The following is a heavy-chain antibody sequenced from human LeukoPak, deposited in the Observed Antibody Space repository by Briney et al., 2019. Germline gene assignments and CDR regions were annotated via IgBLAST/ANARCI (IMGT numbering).Heavy chain of an antibody. J-gene: IGHJ6*02. CDR2: INPNSGGT. CDR3: AGIAVAGRYYYYGMDV. CDR1: GYTFTGYY. D-gene: IGHD6-19*01. Sequence: GASVKVSCKASGYTFTGYYMHWVRQAPGQGLEWMGWINPNSGGTNYAQKFQGRVTMTRDTSISTAYMELSRLRSDDTAVYYCAGIAVAGRYYYYGMDVWGQGITVTVSS. V-gene: IGHV1-2*02.